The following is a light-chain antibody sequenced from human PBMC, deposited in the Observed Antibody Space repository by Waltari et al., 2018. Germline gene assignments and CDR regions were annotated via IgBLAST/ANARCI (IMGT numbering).Light chain of an antibody. CDR2: EVR. Sequence: QSALTQPASMSGSPGQSITISCTGTSTDLGTYKVVSWYQHHPGKAPKLILYEVRKRPSGISDRFSGSMSGSTASLTISRLQAEDEAEYYCCSFAGNSYVFGTGTKVTVL. CDR3: CSFAGNSYV. J-gene: IGLJ1*01. V-gene: IGLV2-23*02. CDR1: STDLGTYKV.